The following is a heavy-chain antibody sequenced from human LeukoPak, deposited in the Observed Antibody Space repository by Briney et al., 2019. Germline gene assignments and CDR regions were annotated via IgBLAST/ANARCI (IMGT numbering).Heavy chain of an antibody. J-gene: IGHJ4*02. CDR2: INHSGST. D-gene: IGHD2-2*01. CDR1: GGSFSGYY. V-gene: IGHV4-34*01. CDR3: ARDSAYYCSSTSCSNRTPFDY. Sequence: SETLSLTCAVYGGSFSGYYWSWIRQPPGKGLEWIGEINHSGSTNYNPSLKSRVTMSVDTSKNQFSLKLSSVTAADTAVYYCARDSAYYCSSTSCSNRTPFDYWGQGTLVTVSP.